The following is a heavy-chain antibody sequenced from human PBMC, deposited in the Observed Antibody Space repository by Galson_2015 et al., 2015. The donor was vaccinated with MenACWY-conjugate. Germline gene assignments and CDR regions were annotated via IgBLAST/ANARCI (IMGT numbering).Heavy chain of an antibody. V-gene: IGHV3-23*01. J-gene: IGHJ3*02. CDR2: ISKSGDST. CDR3: ARPTPIAAAGYARGLDI. CDR1: GFTFSNYA. Sequence: SLRLSCAASGFTFSNYAMTWVRQAPGKGLEWVSEISKSGDSTNYADPVKGRFTISRDNSRNTLFLQMNSLRAEDTALYYCARPTPIAAAGYARGLDIWGQGTMVTVSS. D-gene: IGHD6-13*01.